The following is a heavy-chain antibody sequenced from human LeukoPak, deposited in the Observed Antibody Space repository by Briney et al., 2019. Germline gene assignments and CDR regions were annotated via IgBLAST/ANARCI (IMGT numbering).Heavy chain of an antibody. CDR1: GYTFTSYD. Sequence: RASVKVSCKASGYTFTSYDINWVRQATGQGLEWMGWMNPNSGNTGYAQKFQGRVTMTRNTSINTAYMELSSLRSEDRAVYYCARSDRHSSSWLNHLDDNWFDPWRQGALVTVSP. V-gene: IGHV1-8*01. CDR3: ARSDRHSSSWLNHLDDNWFDP. D-gene: IGHD6-13*01. CDR2: MNPNSGNT. J-gene: IGHJ5*02.